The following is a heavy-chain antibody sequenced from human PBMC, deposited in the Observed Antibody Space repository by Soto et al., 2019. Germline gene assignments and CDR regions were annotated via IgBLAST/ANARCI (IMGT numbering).Heavy chain of an antibody. V-gene: IGHV4-39*07. Sequence: SETLSLTCTVSGGSISSSSYYWGWIRQPPGKGLEWIGSIYYSGSTYYNPSLKSRVTISVDTSKNQFSLKLSSVTAADTAVYDCARDSEGLYYFDYWGQGTLVTVSS. D-gene: IGHD2-21*02. CDR2: IYYSGST. CDR3: ARDSEGLYYFDY. J-gene: IGHJ4*02. CDR1: GGSISSSSYY.